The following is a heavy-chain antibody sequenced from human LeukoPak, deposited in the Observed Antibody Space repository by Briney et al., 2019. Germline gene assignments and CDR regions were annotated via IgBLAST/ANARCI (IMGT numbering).Heavy chain of an antibody. CDR1: GFTFSSYG. V-gene: IGHV3-30*18. CDR2: ISYDGSNK. Sequence: GGSLRLSCAASGFTFSSYGMHWVRQAPGKGLEWVAVISYDGSNKYYADSVKGRFTISRDNSKNTLYLQMNSLRAEDTAVYYCAKQFDYGGNSGDYWGQGTPVTVSS. CDR3: AKQFDYGGNSGDY. D-gene: IGHD4-23*01. J-gene: IGHJ4*02.